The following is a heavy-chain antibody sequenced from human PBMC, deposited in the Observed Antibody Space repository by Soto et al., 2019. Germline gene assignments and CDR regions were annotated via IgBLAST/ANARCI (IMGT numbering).Heavy chain of an antibody. CDR1: GFTFSSYW. CDR3: VRVLLWGTPYYYYGMDV. Sequence: GSLRLSCVASGFTFSSYWMHWVRQAPGKGLVWVSRINRDGSSTNYADSVKGRFTISRDNAKNTLYLQMNSLRAEDTALYYCVRVLLWGTPYYYYGMDVWGQGTTVTVSS. CDR2: INRDGSST. V-gene: IGHV3-74*01. J-gene: IGHJ6*02. D-gene: IGHD2-15*01.